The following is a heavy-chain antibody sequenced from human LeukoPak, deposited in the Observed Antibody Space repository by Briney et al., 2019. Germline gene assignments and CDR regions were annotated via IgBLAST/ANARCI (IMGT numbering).Heavy chain of an antibody. CDR3: ARARQWLAYFDY. D-gene: IGHD6-19*01. J-gene: IGHJ4*02. V-gene: IGHV1-3*01. Sequence: ASVKVSCKASGYTFTSYAMHRVRQAPGQRLEWMGWINAGNGNTKYSQKFQGRVTITRDTSASTAYMELGSLRSEDTAVYYCARARQWLAYFDYWGQGTLVTVSS. CDR2: INAGNGNT. CDR1: GYTFTSYA.